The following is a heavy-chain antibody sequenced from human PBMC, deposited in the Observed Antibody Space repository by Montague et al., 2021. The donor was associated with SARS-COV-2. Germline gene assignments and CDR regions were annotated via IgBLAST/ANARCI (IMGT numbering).Heavy chain of an antibody. CDR1: GGSISSYN. CDR2: IYYSGNT. Sequence: SETRSLTCTVSGGSISSYNWSWIRQPPGKGLECIGYIYYSGNTNYNPSLKSRVTISVDASKSQFSLKLSSVTAADTAVYYCAGLQGDGSLYGMDVWGQGTTVTVSS. CDR3: AGLQGDGSLYGMDV. J-gene: IGHJ6*02. V-gene: IGHV4-59*01. D-gene: IGHD5-24*01.